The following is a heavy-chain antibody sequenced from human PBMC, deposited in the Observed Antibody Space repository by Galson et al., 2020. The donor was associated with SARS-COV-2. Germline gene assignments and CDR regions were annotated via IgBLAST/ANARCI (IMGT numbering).Heavy chain of an antibody. J-gene: IGHJ3*01. CDR3: AREGDSGYSFVD. CDR2: ISSSSSYI. V-gene: IGHV3-21*01. Sequence: TGGSLRLSCAASGFTFSSYSMNWVRQAPGKGLEWVSSISSSSSYIYYADSVKGRFTISRDNAKNSLYLQMNSLRAEDTAVYYCAREGDSGYSFVDWGQGTMVTVSS. D-gene: IGHD3-22*01. CDR1: GFTFSSYS.